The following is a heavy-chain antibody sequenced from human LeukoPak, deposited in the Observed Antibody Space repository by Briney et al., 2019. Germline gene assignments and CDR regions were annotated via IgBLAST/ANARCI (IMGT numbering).Heavy chain of an antibody. J-gene: IGHJ4*02. CDR3: ASNYDSSGYYYEMENY. CDR2: IYYSGST. D-gene: IGHD3-22*01. CDR1: GGSFSGYY. V-gene: IGHV4-34*01. Sequence: KSSETLSLTCAVYGGSFSGYYWGWIRQPPGKGLEWIGSIYYSGSTYYSPSLKSRVTISVDTSKNQFSLKLSSVTAADTAVYYCASNYDSSGYYYEMENYWGQGTLVTVSS.